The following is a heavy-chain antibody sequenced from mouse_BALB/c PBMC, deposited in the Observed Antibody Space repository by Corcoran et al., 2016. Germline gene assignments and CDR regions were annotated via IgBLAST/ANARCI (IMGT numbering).Heavy chain of an antibody. CDR1: GYTFTSYY. CDR2: INPSGGST. Sequence: QVQLVQSGAEVKKPGASVKVSCKASGYTFTSYYMHWVRQAPGPGLEWMGIINPSGGSTSYAHKFQGRVTMTRDTSTSSVYMELSSLRSGDTAVYCCAREAEQGYSYGSAYYWGQGTLVTVSS. D-gene: IGHD2-2*01. J-gene: IGHJ4*01. CDR3: AREAEQGYSYGSAYY. V-gene: IGHV1-64*01.